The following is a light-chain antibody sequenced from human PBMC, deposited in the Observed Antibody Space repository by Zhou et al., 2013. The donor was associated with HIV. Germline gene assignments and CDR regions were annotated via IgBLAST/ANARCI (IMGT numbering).Light chain of an antibody. V-gene: IGKV3-15*01. J-gene: IGKJ2*01. Sequence: EIVLTQSPGTLSLSPGERGTLSCRASQSVSSSYLAWYQQRPGQAPRLLIYGASTRATGIPARFTGSGSGTEFTLTITSLQSEDFAIYYCQQYNHWPPYTFGQGTKVEI. CDR1: QSVSSSY. CDR2: GAS. CDR3: QQYNHWPPYT.